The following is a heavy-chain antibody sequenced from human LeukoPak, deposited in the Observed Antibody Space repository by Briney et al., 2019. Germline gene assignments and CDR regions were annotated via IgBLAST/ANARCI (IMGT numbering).Heavy chain of an antibody. Sequence: GGSLRLSCAASGFTFINYSMNWVRQAPGKGLEWVSCISSSSSYIDYADSVKGRFTISRDNAKNSLYLQMNSLRVEDTAVYYCVREGVIVEMATIPGYYFDYWGQGTLVTVSS. CDR3: VREGVIVEMATIPGYYFDY. J-gene: IGHJ4*02. D-gene: IGHD5-24*01. V-gene: IGHV3-21*01. CDR1: GFTFINYS. CDR2: ISSSSSYI.